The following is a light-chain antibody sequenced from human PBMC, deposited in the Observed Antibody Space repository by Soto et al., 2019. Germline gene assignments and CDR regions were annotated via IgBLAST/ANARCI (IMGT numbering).Light chain of an antibody. J-gene: IGKJ4*01. CDR1: QSISNN. V-gene: IGKV3-15*01. CDR2: FAS. CDR3: QHYNKWPLT. Sequence: EIVMTQSPAALSVSPGDKVTLSCRASQSISNNLAWYQQKPGQAPRLLIYFASTRATGIPARFSGSGSGTEFSLTISSLQSEDLGIYYCQHYNKWPLTFGGGTKVETK.